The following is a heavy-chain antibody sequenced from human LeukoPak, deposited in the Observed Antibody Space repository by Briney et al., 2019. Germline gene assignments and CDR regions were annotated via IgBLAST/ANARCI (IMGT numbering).Heavy chain of an antibody. V-gene: IGHV1-69*05. CDR1: GDTFTSYA. D-gene: IGHD5-24*01. Sequence: GSSLKLSCKASGDTFTSYAISWVRQAPGHGLEWRGGIIPIFGTANYAQKFHGRGTITTDESTSTAYMELSSLRSEDKAVSCCDGGLTIRDGHKYFAGWGQGTLVTVSS. CDR3: DGGLTIRDGHKYFAG. CDR2: IIPIFGTA. J-gene: IGHJ4*02.